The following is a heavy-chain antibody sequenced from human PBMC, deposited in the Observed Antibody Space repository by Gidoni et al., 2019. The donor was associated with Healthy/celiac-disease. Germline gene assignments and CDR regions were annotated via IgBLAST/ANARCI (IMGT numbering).Heavy chain of an antibody. CDR2: ISGSGGIT. V-gene: IGHV3-23*01. Sequence: EVQLLESGGGLVQPGGSLRLSCAASGFTFRSYAMSWVRQAPGKGLEWVSAISGSGGITYYADAVKGRFTISRDNSKNTLYLQMNSLRAEDTAVYYCAKSYYDSSGYRDWYFDLWGRGTLVTVSS. CDR3: AKSYYDSSGYRDWYFDL. D-gene: IGHD3-22*01. J-gene: IGHJ2*01. CDR1: GFTFRSYA.